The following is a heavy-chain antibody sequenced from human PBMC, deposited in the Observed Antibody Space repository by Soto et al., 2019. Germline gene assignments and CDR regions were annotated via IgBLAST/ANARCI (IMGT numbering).Heavy chain of an antibody. CDR3: ARGPAAVRGVITYPFDY. CDR1: GYTFTSYD. CDR2: MNPNSGNT. D-gene: IGHD3-10*01. V-gene: IGHV1-8*01. Sequence: GASVKVSCKASGYTFTSYDINWVRQATGQGLEWMGWMNPNSGNTGYAQKFQGRVTMTRNTSISTAYMELSSLRSEDTAVYYCARGPAAVRGVITYPFDYWGQGTLVTVSS. J-gene: IGHJ4*02.